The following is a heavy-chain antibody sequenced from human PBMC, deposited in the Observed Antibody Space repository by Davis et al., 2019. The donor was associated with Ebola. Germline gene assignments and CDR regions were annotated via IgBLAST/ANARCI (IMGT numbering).Heavy chain of an antibody. CDR2: ISAYNGNT. V-gene: IGHV1-18*01. D-gene: IGHD6-19*01. Sequence: AASVKVSCKASAYTFTSYAISWVRQAPGQGLEWMGWISAYNGNTNYAQKLQGRVTMTTDTSTSTAYMELRSLRSDDTAVYYCARESSYSSGWSSFWLDPWGQGTLVTVSS. CDR3: ARESSYSSGWSSFWLDP. J-gene: IGHJ5*02. CDR1: AYTFTSYA.